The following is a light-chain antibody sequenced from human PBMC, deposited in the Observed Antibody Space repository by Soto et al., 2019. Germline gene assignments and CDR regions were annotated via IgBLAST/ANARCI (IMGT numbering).Light chain of an antibody. V-gene: IGLV2-23*01. Sequence: QSALTQPASMSGSPGQSITISCTGTNSDVGRYNLVSWYQQHPGRVPKLITHEDSKRSSGLSNRFSGSKSGNTAFLTVSGLQAEDEADYYCCSYAGSSTYVFGTGTKVTVL. CDR1: NSDVGRYNL. CDR2: EDS. J-gene: IGLJ1*01. CDR3: CSYAGSSTYV.